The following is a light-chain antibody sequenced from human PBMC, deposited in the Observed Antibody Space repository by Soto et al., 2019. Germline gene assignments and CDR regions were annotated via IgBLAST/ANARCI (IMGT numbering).Light chain of an antibody. CDR1: QSLLHITGETF. V-gene: IGKV2D-29*02. CDR2: EVS. Sequence: DVVMTQTPLSLSVAPGQPASISCKSSQSLLHITGETFLCWYLQKPGQSPQLLIYEVSTRVSGVPDSFSGSGSGTDFTLEISRVETDDVGIYYCMQSTQLPPTFGQGTRLGIE. CDR3: MQSTQLPPT. J-gene: IGKJ5*01.